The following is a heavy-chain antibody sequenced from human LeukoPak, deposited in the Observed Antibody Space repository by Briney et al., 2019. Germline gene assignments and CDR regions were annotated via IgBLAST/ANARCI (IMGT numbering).Heavy chain of an antibody. J-gene: IGHJ4*02. CDR2: IYYSGST. CDR3: ARLHCSGGSCYSGHYYFDY. V-gene: IGHV4-39*01. D-gene: IGHD2-15*01. CDR1: GYSISSSYY. Sequence: NASETLSLTCTVSGYSISSSYYWGWIRQPPGKGLEWIGSIYYSGSTYYNPSLKSRVTISVDTSKNQFSLKLSSVTAADTAVYYCARLHCSGGSCYSGHYYFDYWGQGTLVTVSS.